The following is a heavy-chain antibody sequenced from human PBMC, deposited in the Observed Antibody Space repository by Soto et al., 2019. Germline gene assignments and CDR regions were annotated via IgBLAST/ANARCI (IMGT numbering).Heavy chain of an antibody. CDR2: ISGSGGST. CDR1: GFTFSSYA. D-gene: IGHD2-2*01. V-gene: IGHV3-23*01. J-gene: IGHJ4*02. CDR3: AIQRTKKRYCSSTSCYAFDY. Sequence: PGGSLRLSCAASGFTFSSYAMSWVRQAPGKGLEWVSAISGSGGSTYYADSVKGRFTISRDNSKNTLYLQMNSLRAEDTAVYYCAIQRTKKRYCSSTSCYAFDYWGQGTLVTVSS.